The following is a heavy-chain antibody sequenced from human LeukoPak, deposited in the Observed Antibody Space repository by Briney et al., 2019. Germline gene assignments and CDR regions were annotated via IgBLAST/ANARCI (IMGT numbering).Heavy chain of an antibody. CDR2: ISSSSSYI. CDR3: ARALHYDSSGLDRSGVVY. CDR1: GFTFSSYS. Sequence: EGSLRLSCAASGFTFSSYSMNWVRQAPGKGLEWVSSISSSSSYIYYADSVKGRFTISRDNAKNSLYLQMNSLRAEDTAVYYCARALHYDSSGLDRSGVVYWGQGTLVTVSS. J-gene: IGHJ4*02. D-gene: IGHD3-22*01. V-gene: IGHV3-21*01.